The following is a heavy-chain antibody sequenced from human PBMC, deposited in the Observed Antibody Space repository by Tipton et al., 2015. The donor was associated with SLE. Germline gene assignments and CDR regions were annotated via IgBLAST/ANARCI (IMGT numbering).Heavy chain of an antibody. CDR3: ARLAYSSSWYGAFDI. D-gene: IGHD6-13*01. CDR2: INHSGST. J-gene: IGHJ3*02. CDR1: GGSISSGGYY. Sequence: LRLSCTVSGGSISSGGYYWSWIRQHPGKGLEWIGEINHSGSTNYNPSLKSRVTISVDTSKNQFSLKLSSVTAADTAVYYCARLAYSSSWYGAFDIWGQGTMVTVSS. V-gene: IGHV4-31*02.